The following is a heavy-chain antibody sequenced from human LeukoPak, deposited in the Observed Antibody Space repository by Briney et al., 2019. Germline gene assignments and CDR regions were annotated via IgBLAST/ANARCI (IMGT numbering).Heavy chain of an antibody. CDR1: GFTFSSYW. D-gene: IGHD1-26*01. Sequence: GGSLRLSCAASGFTFSSYWMSWVRQAPGKGLEWVANIKQDGSEKYYVDSVKGRFTISRDNAKNSLYLQMNSLRAEDTAVYYCARDPYKGATTTSPIDYWGQGTPVTVSS. J-gene: IGHJ4*02. V-gene: IGHV3-7*01. CDR2: IKQDGSEK. CDR3: ARDPYKGATTTSPIDY.